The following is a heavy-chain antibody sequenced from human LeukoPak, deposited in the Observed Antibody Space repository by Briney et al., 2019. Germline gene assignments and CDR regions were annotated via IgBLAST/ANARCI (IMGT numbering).Heavy chain of an antibody. CDR1: GFTFSSYA. CDR2: MSGSGGST. CDR3: AKDQGDDYGDLSWFDP. J-gene: IGHJ5*02. Sequence: GGSLRLSCAASGFTFSSYAMSCVRQAPGKGLEGVSAMSGSGGSTYYADSVKGRFTISSDNPKNTRDLQMNSLRAEDTAVYYCAKDQGDDYGDLSWFDPWGQGTLVTVSS. V-gene: IGHV3-23*01. D-gene: IGHD4-17*01.